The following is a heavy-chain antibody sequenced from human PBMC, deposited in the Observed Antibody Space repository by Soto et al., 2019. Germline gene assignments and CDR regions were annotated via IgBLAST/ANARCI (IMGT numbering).Heavy chain of an antibody. J-gene: IGHJ4*02. Sequence: QITLKESGPTLVNPTQTLTLTCTFSGFSLSTSGVGVGWIRQPPGKALEWLALIYWDDDKRYSPSLKSRLTTTKDTSKNQVVLTMTNMDPVDTATYYCALRLIDSGYDYRGFDYWGQGTLVTVSS. CDR1: GFSLSTSGVG. CDR2: IYWDDDK. D-gene: IGHD5-12*01. V-gene: IGHV2-5*02. CDR3: ALRLIDSGYDYRGFDY.